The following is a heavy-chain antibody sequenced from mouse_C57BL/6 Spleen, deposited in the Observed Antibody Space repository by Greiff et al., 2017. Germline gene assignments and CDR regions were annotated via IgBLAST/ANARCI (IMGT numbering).Heavy chain of an antibody. Sequence: VQLQQSGTVLARPGASVKMSCKTSGYTFTSYWMHWVKQRPGQGLEWIGAIYPGNSDTSYNQKFKRKAKLTAVTSASTAYMELSSLTNEDSAVYYCTNYDYDSFAYWGQGTLVTVSA. J-gene: IGHJ3*01. CDR1: GYTFTSYW. CDR2: IYPGNSDT. CDR3: TNYDYDSFAY. V-gene: IGHV1-5*01. D-gene: IGHD2-4*01.